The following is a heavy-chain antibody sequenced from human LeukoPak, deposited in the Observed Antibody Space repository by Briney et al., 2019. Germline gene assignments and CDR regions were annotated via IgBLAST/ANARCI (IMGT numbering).Heavy chain of an antibody. D-gene: IGHD6-19*01. J-gene: IGHJ6*04. CDR1: GYTFTSYG. CDR2: ISTYNGYA. CDR3: ARNSSDWYGYMDV. Sequence: GASVKVSCKASGYTFTSYGISWVRQAPGQGLGLKGWISTYNGYANYAQKVQGRVTMTTEKSTSKAYMELRSMRSDDTAVYYCARNSSDWYGYMDVWGKGTTVTVSS. V-gene: IGHV1-18*01.